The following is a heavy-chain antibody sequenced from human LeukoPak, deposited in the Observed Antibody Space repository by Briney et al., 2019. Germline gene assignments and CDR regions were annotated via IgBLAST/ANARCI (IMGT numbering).Heavy chain of an antibody. Sequence: GSLRLSCAASGFTFSSYGMHWVRQAPGKGLEWVAFIRYDGSNKYYADSVKGRFTISRDNSKNTLYLQMNSLRAGDTAVYYCARAGYSSTWYSRYFDLWGRGTLVTVSS. J-gene: IGHJ2*01. CDR3: ARAGYSSTWYSRYFDL. CDR1: GFTFSSYG. V-gene: IGHV3-30*02. D-gene: IGHD6-13*01. CDR2: IRYDGSNK.